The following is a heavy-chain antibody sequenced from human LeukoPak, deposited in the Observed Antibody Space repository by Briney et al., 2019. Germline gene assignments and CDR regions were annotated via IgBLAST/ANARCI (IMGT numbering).Heavy chain of an antibody. CDR3: ARDSSRGNYVWGSYRLDY. CDR1: GYTFTGDY. Sequence: GASVKVSCKASGYTFTGDYMHWVRQAPGQGLGWMGWINPNSGGTNYAQKFQGRVTMTRDTSISTAYMELSRLRSDDTAVYYCARDSSRGNYVWGSYRLDYWGQGTLVTVSS. J-gene: IGHJ4*02. D-gene: IGHD3-16*02. CDR2: INPNSGGT. V-gene: IGHV1-2*02.